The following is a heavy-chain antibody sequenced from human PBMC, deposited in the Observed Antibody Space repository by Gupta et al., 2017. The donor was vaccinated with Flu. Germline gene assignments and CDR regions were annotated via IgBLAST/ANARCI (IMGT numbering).Heavy chain of an antibody. D-gene: IGHD6-19*01. CDR3: AKDLSPYSSGWYPTSSNPDY. Sequence: QVQLVESGGGVVQPGRSLRLSCAASGFTFSSYGMHWVRQAPGKGLEWVAVISYDGSNKYYADSVKGRFTISRDNSKNTLYLQMNSLRAEDTAVYYCAKDLSPYSSGWYPTSSNPDYWGQGTLVTGSS. CDR1: GFTFSSYG. CDR2: ISYDGSNK. J-gene: IGHJ4*02. V-gene: IGHV3-30*18.